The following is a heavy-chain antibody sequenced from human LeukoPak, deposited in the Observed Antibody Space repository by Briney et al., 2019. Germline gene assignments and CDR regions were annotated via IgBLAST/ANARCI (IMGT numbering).Heavy chain of an antibody. V-gene: IGHV3-33*01. D-gene: IGHD6-13*01. CDR2: IWYDGSNK. CDR3: ARAFGGSSWSRKANYGMDV. Sequence: GRSLRLSCAAPGFTFSSYGMHWVRQAPGKGLGWVAVIWYDGSNKYYADSVKGRFTISRDNSKNTLYLQMHSLRAEDTAVYYCARAFGGSSWSRKANYGMDVWGKGTTATVSS. J-gene: IGHJ6*04. CDR1: GFTFSSYG.